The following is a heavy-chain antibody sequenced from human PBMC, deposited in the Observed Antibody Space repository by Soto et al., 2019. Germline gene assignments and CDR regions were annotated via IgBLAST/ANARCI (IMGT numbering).Heavy chain of an antibody. D-gene: IGHD1-26*01. CDR3: ARLRVGGNWYFDL. V-gene: IGHV3-11*06. J-gene: IGHJ2*01. CDR2: ISSSGSYT. Sequence: QMQLVESGGDLVKPGGSLRLSCDASGFTFGDYYMSWIRQVPGQGLEWLAFISSSGSYTKYSDSMRGRLTVSRDNGENSLYLQMNILRVDDKGVYYCARLRVGGNWYFDLWGRGTLVPVSS. CDR1: GFTFGDYY.